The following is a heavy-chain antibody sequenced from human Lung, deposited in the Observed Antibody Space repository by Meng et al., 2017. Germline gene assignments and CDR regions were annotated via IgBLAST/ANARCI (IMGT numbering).Heavy chain of an antibody. D-gene: IGHD6-19*01. Sequence: QVHLQQSGPGLVKHSKPTSLSCAISGDSVSSNSAAWNWIRQSPSRGLEWLGRTYYRSKWYNGYAVSVRSRITINPDTSKNQFSLQLNSVTPEDTAVYYCARSQQWLDSWGQGTLVTVSS. CDR1: GDSVSSNSAA. CDR2: TYYRSKWYN. J-gene: IGHJ4*02. V-gene: IGHV6-1*01. CDR3: ARSQQWLDS.